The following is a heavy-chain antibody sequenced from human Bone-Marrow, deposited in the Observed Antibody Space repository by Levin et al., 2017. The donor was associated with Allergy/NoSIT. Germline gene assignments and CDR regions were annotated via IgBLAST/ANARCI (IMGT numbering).Heavy chain of an antibody. D-gene: IGHD6-13*01. V-gene: IGHV1-46*01. CDR1: VYTFTTFY. CDR3: AKEGAASGTHLKSFDY. Sequence: ASVKVSCKASVYTFTTFYIHWVRQAPGQGLEWMGLVNPSDATTSYAQKFWGRVTVTRDTPTNPVYMELSSLRSEDTAVYYCAKEGAASGTHLKSFDYWGQGTLLTVSS. CDR2: VNPSDATT. J-gene: IGHJ4*02.